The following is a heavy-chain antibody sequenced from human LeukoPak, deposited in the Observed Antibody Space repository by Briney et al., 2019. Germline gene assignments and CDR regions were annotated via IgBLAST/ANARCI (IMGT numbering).Heavy chain of an antibody. D-gene: IGHD6-25*01. CDR2: IYYSGST. CDR1: GGSISSGDYY. J-gene: IGHJ5*01. Sequence: PSQTLSLTCTVSGGSISSGDYYWSWIRQPPGKGLEWIGYIYYSGSTYYNPSLKSRVTMSVDTSKNLFSLSLISMTAADTAVYYCARGGLGHPCDSWGQGTLVTVSS. CDR3: ARGGLGHPCDS. V-gene: IGHV4-30-4*01.